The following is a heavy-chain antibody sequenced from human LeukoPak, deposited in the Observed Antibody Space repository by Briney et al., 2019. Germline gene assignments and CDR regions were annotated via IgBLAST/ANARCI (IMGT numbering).Heavy chain of an antibody. D-gene: IGHD6-19*01. V-gene: IGHV3-21*01. CDR2: ISSSSSYI. Sequence: GGSLRLSCAASGFTFSSYSMNWVRQAPGKGLEWVSSISSSSSYIYYADSVKGRFTISRDNAKNSLYLQMNSLRAEDTAVYYCARDPVGVRYSSGSGAKFDYWGQGTLVTVSS. CDR1: GFTFSSYS. CDR3: ARDPVGVRYSSGSGAKFDY. J-gene: IGHJ4*02.